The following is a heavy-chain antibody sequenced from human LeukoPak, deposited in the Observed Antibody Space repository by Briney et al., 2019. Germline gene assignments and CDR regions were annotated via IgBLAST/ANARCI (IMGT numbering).Heavy chain of an antibody. Sequence: ASVKVSCKASGFTFTRSAVQWVRQSRGQRLEWIGWIVVGSGNTNYAQKFQERVTITRDMSTSTAYMELSSLRSEDTAVYYCAADTTFYYGSGSYCPLPVDYWGQGTLVTVSS. CDR3: AADTTFYYGSGSYCPLPVDY. J-gene: IGHJ4*02. CDR1: GFTFTRSA. D-gene: IGHD3-10*01. CDR2: IVVGSGNT. V-gene: IGHV1-58*01.